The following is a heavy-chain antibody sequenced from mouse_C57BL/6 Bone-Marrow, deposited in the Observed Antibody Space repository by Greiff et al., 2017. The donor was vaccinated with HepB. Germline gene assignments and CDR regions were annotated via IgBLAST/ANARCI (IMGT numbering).Heavy chain of an antibody. CDR3: ARVTGTRYYFDY. CDR1: GYTFTSYW. Sequence: VQLQQPGAELVKPGASVKLSCKASGYTFTSYWMHWVKQRPGQGLEWIGMIHPNSGSTNYNEKFKSKATLTVDKSSSTAYMQLSSLTSEDSAVYYCARVTGTRYYFDYWGQGTTLTVSS. D-gene: IGHD4-1*01. V-gene: IGHV1-64*01. CDR2: IHPNSGST. J-gene: IGHJ2*01.